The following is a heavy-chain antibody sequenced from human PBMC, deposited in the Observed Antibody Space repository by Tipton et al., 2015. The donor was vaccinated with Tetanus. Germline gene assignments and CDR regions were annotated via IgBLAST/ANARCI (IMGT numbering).Heavy chain of an antibody. CDR3: ARRGGDFLTGYYDS. V-gene: IGHV4-39*01. J-gene: IGHJ4*02. Sequence: TLSLTCTVSGGSISSSNYYWGWIRQPPGKGLEWIGRIYYSGSTSYNPSLKSRVTISVDTSKNQFPLELNSVTAADTAVYYCARRGGDFLTGYYDSWGQGTLVTVSS. D-gene: IGHD3-9*01. CDR2: IYYSGST. CDR1: GGSISSSNYY.